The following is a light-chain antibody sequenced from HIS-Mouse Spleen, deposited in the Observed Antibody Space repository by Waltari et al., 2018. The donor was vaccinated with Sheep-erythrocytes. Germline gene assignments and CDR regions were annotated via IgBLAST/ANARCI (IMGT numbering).Light chain of an antibody. Sequence: QSALTQPASVSGSPGQSITTSCPGTSSDVGSYNLVSCYQQHPGKAPKLMIYEGSKRPSGVSNRFSGSKSGNTASLTISGLQAEDEADYYCCSYAGSSTPWVLGGGTKLTVL. CDR3: CSYAGSSTPWV. CDR2: EGS. CDR1: SSDVGSYNL. V-gene: IGLV2-23*01. J-gene: IGLJ3*02.